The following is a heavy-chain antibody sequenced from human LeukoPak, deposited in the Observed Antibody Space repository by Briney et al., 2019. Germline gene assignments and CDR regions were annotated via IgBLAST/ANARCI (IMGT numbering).Heavy chain of an antibody. CDR3: ATTKGYSTEYFQH. D-gene: IGHD3-22*01. J-gene: IGHJ1*01. CDR2: ISYDGSNK. CDR1: GFTFSSYA. Sequence: GGSLRLSCAASGFTFSSYAMHWVRQAPGKGLEWVAVISYDGSNKYYADSVKGRFTISRDNSKNTLYLQMNSLRAEDTAVYYCATTKGYSTEYFQHWGQGTLVTVSS. V-gene: IGHV3-30-3*01.